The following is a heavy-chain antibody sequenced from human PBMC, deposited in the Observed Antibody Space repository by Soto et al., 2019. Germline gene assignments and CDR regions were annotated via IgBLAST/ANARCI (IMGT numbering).Heavy chain of an antibody. Sequence: QVQLVESGGGLVKPGGSLRLSCAAYGFTFSDYYMSWIRQAPGKGLEWVSYISSSGSTIYYADSVKGRFTSSRDNAKNSLYLQMNSLRAEDTAVYYCARDQYYYGSGSYPYYYYGMDVWGQGTTVTVSS. J-gene: IGHJ6*02. CDR1: GFTFSDYY. V-gene: IGHV3-11*01. CDR2: ISSSGSTI. D-gene: IGHD3-10*01. CDR3: ARDQYYYGSGSYPYYYYGMDV.